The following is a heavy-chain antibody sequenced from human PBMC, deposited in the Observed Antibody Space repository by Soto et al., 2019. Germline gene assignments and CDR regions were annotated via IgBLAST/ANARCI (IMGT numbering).Heavy chain of an antibody. CDR1: GGSISSYY. Sequence: QVQLQESGPGLVKPSETLSLTCTVSGGSISSYYWSWIRQPPGKGLEWIGYIYYSGSTNYNPSLKSRVTISVDTSKNQFSLKLSSVTAADTAVYYCARSTSSGWDKSNWFDPWGQGTLVTVSS. CDR3: ARSTSSGWDKSNWFDP. V-gene: IGHV4-59*08. CDR2: IYYSGST. D-gene: IGHD6-19*01. J-gene: IGHJ5*02.